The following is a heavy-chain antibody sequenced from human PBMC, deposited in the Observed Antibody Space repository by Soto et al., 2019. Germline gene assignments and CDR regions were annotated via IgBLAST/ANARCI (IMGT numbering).Heavy chain of an antibody. CDR3: ARDFLAAAGDH. D-gene: IGHD6-13*01. V-gene: IGHV3-33*01. CDR1: GFTFSSYG. CDR2: IWYDGSNK. J-gene: IGHJ4*02. Sequence: GGSLRLSCAASGFTFSSYGMHWVRQAPGKGLEWVAVIWYDGSNKYYADSVKGRFTISRDNSKNTLYLQMNSLRADDTAVYYCARDFLAAAGDHWGQGTLVTVSS.